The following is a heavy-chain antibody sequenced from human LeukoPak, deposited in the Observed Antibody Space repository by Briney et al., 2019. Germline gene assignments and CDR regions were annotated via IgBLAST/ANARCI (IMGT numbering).Heavy chain of an antibody. CDR3: AKWKNNNSGYDH. D-gene: IGHD5-12*01. J-gene: IGHJ5*02. CDR2: IPYDASNE. CDR1: ELTFTTYG. Sequence: PGGSLRLSCEASELTFTTYGMRWVRQAPGKGLEWVAFIPYDASNEYYADSVKGRFTISRDNSKNTLYLQMNSLRAEDTAVYYCAKWKNNNSGYDHWGQGTLVTVSS. V-gene: IGHV3-30*02.